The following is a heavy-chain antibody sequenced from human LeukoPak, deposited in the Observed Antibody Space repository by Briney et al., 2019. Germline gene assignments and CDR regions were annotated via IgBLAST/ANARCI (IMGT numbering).Heavy chain of an antibody. Sequence: SETLSLACTVSGGSISSSSYYWGWIRQPPGKGLEWIGSIYYSGSTYYNPSLKSRVTISVDTSKNQFSLKVSSVTAADTAVYYCARRELLSTPDAFDIWGQGTMVTVSS. CDR1: GGSISSSSYY. CDR2: IYYSGST. V-gene: IGHV4-39*01. D-gene: IGHD3-10*01. CDR3: ARRELLSTPDAFDI. J-gene: IGHJ3*02.